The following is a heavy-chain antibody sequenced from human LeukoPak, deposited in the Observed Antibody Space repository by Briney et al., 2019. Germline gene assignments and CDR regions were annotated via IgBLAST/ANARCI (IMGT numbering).Heavy chain of an antibody. CDR2: IYYSGST. J-gene: IGHJ4*02. CDR3: ARERVEMATIIDY. V-gene: IGHV4-59*01. CDR1: GGSISSYY. D-gene: IGHD5-24*01. Sequence: PSETLSLTCTVSGGSISSYYWGWIRQPPGKGLEWIGYIYYSGSTNYNPSLKRRVTISVDTSKNQFSLKLSSVTAADTAVYYCARERVEMATIIDYWGQGTLVTVSS.